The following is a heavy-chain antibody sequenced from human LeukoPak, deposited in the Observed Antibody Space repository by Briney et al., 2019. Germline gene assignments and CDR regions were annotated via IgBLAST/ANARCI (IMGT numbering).Heavy chain of an antibody. Sequence: SETLSLTCAVSGGSISSGGYSWSWIRQPPGKGLEWIGYIYHSRSTYYNPSLKSRVTISVDRSKNQFSLKLSSVTAADTAVYYCARGYYDFWSGDYYGMDVWGQGTTVTVSS. CDR1: GGSISSGGYS. CDR2: IYHSRST. V-gene: IGHV4-30-2*01. D-gene: IGHD3-3*01. J-gene: IGHJ6*02. CDR3: ARGYYDFWSGDYYGMDV.